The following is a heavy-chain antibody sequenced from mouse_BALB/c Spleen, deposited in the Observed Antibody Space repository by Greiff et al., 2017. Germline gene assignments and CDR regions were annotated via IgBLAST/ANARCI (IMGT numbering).Heavy chain of an antibody. CDR3: LRWFAY. Sequence: DVKLVESGAELVKPGASVKLSCTASGFNIKDTYMHWVKQRPEQGLEWIGRIDPANGNTKYDPKFQGKATITADTSSNTAYLQLSSLTSEDTAVYYCLRWFAYWGQGTLVTVSA. V-gene: IGHV14-3*02. J-gene: IGHJ3*01. CDR1: GFNIKDTY. CDR2: IDPANGNT. D-gene: IGHD1-1*01.